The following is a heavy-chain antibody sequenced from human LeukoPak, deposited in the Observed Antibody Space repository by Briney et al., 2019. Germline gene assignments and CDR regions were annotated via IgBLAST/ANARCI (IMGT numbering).Heavy chain of an antibody. Sequence: GGSLRLSCAASGFTFSNFAMTWVRQAPGEGLEWVSSIVGSSSTYYADSLKGRFTISRDNAKNSLYLQMDSLRAEDTAVYYCARIGAGSSRDYWGQGTLVTVSS. CDR2: IVGSSST. V-gene: IGHV3-21*01. J-gene: IGHJ4*02. D-gene: IGHD6-13*01. CDR1: GFTFSNFA. CDR3: ARIGAGSSRDY.